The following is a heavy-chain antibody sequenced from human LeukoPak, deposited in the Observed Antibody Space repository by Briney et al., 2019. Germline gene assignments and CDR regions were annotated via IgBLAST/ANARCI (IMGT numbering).Heavy chain of an antibody. CDR3: ATVSYYDSSGYSPHYFDY. Sequence: ASVKVSCKVSGYTLTELSMHWVRQAPGKGLEWMGGFDPEDGETIYAQKFQGRVTMTEDTSTDTAYMELSSLRSEDTAVYYCATVSYYDSSGYSPHYFDYWGQGTLVTVSS. D-gene: IGHD3-22*01. J-gene: IGHJ4*02. V-gene: IGHV1-24*01. CDR2: FDPEDGET. CDR1: GYTLTELS.